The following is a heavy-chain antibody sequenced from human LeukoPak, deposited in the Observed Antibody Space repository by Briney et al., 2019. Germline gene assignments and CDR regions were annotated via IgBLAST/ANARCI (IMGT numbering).Heavy chain of an antibody. D-gene: IGHD1-1*01. CDR2: IGTNGITQ. Sequence: PGRSLRLSCAASGFTLSNYGMHWVRQAPGKGLEWVAVIGTNGITQVYADSVEGRFTVSRDNSKNIVYLQMDSLRVEDTAVYYCAKEFSHNSWYFDLWGRGTLASVSS. CDR3: AKEFSHNSWYFDL. V-gene: IGHV3-30*18. CDR1: GFTLSNYG. J-gene: IGHJ2*01.